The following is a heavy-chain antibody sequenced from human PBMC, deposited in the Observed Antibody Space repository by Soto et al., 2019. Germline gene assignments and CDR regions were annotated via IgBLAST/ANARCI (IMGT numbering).Heavy chain of an antibody. CDR1: GGSISSNSYF. D-gene: IGHD2-15*01. CDR3: ARQAGGGRHYYGMDV. J-gene: IGHJ6*02. Sequence: SETLSLTCTVSGGSISSNSYFWGWIRQPPGKGLEWIANIFYSGSAYYNPSLKSRITISVDTSKNQFSLRLSSVTAADTAVYYRARQAGGGRHYYGMDVWGQGTTVTVSS. CDR2: IFYSGSA. V-gene: IGHV4-39*01.